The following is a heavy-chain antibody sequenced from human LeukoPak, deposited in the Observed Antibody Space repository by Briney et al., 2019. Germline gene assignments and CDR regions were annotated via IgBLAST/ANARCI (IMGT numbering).Heavy chain of an antibody. Sequence: GGSLRLSCAASGFTFSNFAMSWVRQAPGKGLEWVSSISASGGTTYYADSVKGRFTISRDNSKNTLYLQMNSLRAEDTAVYYCATYSSGWDYFDYWGQGTLVTVSS. J-gene: IGHJ4*02. CDR2: ISASGGTT. CDR1: GFTFSNFA. CDR3: ATYSSGWDYFDY. D-gene: IGHD6-19*01. V-gene: IGHV3-23*01.